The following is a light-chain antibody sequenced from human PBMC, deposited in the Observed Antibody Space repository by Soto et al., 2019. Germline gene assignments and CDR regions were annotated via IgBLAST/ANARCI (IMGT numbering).Light chain of an antibody. Sequence: DIVLTQSPATLSLSPGERATLSCRASQSISSYLAWYQQKPGQAPRLLIYDASNRATGIPARFSGSGSGTDFTLTISSLEPEDFAIYYCQHRNNWPWTFGQGTKVEIK. CDR3: QHRNNWPWT. V-gene: IGKV3-11*01. J-gene: IGKJ1*01. CDR2: DAS. CDR1: QSISSY.